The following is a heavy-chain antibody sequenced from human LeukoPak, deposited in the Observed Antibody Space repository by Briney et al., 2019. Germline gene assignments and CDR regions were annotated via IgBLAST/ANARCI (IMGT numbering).Heavy chain of an antibody. V-gene: IGHV4-59*01. Sequence: PSETLSLTCGVSGGSISSYYWAWIRQAPGKGLEWIGYIYYAGSTNYSPSLKSRVTMSVDMSRNQFSLRMTSVTAADTAVYYCAREAQDFRTGNHRPGHYDYMDVWGKGTAVTVSS. J-gene: IGHJ6*03. CDR1: GGSISSYY. CDR2: IYYAGST. D-gene: IGHD1-14*01. CDR3: AREAQDFRTGNHRPGHYDYMDV.